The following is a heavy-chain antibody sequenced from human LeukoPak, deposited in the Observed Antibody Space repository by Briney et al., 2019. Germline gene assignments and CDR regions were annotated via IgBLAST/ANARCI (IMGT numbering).Heavy chain of an antibody. J-gene: IGHJ4*02. CDR3: ARDSRLLPRIGMAGADY. Sequence: PSVNVSCNASGYTFSAYCMHWARHAPAQGREWMGWINPNSGARNYAQKFEGRVTMTRDTAISTDYMVLSRLRADNTAVYCGARDSRLLPRIGMAGADYWGQGTLVSVSS. V-gene: IGHV1-2*02. CDR1: GYTFSAYC. D-gene: IGHD6-19*01. CDR2: INPNSGAR.